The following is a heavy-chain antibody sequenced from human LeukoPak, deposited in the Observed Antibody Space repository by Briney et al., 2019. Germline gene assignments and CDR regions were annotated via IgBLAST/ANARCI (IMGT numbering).Heavy chain of an antibody. Sequence: TGGSLRLSCAASGFTFSSYAMHWVRQAPGKGLEWVAVISYDGSNKYYADSVKGRFTISRDNSKNTLYLQMNSLRAEDTAVYYCATGENFDWLGRQGYWGQGTLVTVSS. CDR3: ATGENFDWLGRQGY. D-gene: IGHD3-9*01. CDR2: ISYDGSNK. CDR1: GFTFSSYA. J-gene: IGHJ4*02. V-gene: IGHV3-30*04.